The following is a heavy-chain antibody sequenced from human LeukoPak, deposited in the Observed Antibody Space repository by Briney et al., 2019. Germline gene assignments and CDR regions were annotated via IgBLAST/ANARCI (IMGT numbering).Heavy chain of an antibody. CDR1: GFTFSSYA. V-gene: IGHV3-30-3*01. CDR3: ARDSSHYSGWFYYFDH. CDR2: ISYDGSNK. Sequence: GRSLRLSCAASGFTFSSYAMHWVRQAPGKGLEWVTIISYDGSNKYYADSVKGRFTISRDNSKNTLYLQMNSLRAEDTAVYYCARDSSHYSGWFYYFDHWGQGTLVTVSS. D-gene: IGHD6-19*01. J-gene: IGHJ4*02.